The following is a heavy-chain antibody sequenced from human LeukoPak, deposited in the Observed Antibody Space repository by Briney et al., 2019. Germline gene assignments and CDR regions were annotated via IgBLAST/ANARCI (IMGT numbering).Heavy chain of an antibody. CDR1: GGSISSYY. Sequence: SETLSLTCTVSGGSISSYYWSWIRQPAGKGLEWIGRIYTSEGTNYNPSLKSRVTMSVDTSKNQFSLKLTSVTAADTAVYYCARVGPWFGYFDYWGQGTLVTVSS. V-gene: IGHV4-4*07. CDR3: ARVGPWFGYFDY. CDR2: IYTSEGT. D-gene: IGHD3-10*01. J-gene: IGHJ4*02.